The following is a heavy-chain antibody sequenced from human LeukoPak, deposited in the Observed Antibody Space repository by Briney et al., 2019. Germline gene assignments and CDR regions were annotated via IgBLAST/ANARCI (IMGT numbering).Heavy chain of an antibody. CDR1: GYTFTSYD. CDR3: ARIAAARRGYYYYGMDV. D-gene: IGHD6-13*01. J-gene: IGHJ6*02. Sequence: ASVKVSCKASGYTFTSYDINWVRQATGQGLEWMGWMNPNGGNTGYAQKFQGRVTMTRNTSISTAYMELSSLRSEDTAVYYCARIAAARRGYYYYGMDVWGQGTTVTVSS. CDR2: MNPNGGNT. V-gene: IGHV1-8*01.